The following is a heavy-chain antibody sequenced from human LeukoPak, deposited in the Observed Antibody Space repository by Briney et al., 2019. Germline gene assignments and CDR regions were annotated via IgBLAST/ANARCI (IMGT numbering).Heavy chain of an antibody. CDR3: ARDLTDCSGGSCYSSIGARPLGV. J-gene: IGHJ6*04. Sequence: GGSLRLACAAYGFTFSSYIVNWVRQAPGKGLELVSYISSSSSTIYDAYAVKGRFTTSRNNANNSQYLEMNNLRAEDTAVYNCARDLTDCSGGSCYSSIGARPLGVWGKGTTVTVSS. V-gene: IGHV3-48*01. D-gene: IGHD2-15*01. CDR2: ISSSSSTI. CDR1: GFTFSSYI.